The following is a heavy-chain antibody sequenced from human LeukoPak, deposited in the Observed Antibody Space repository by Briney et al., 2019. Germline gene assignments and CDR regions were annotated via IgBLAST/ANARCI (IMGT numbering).Heavy chain of an antibody. CDR3: ARATVTTFNWFDP. CDR1: GGSISSSSYY. D-gene: IGHD4-17*01. V-gene: IGHV4-61*01. CDR2: IYYSGST. J-gene: IGHJ5*02. Sequence: SETLSLTCTVSGGSISSSSYYWSWIRQPPGKGLEWIGYIYYSGSTNYNPSLKSRVTISVDTSKNQFSLKLSSVTAADTAVYYCARATVTTFNWFDPWGQGTVVTVSS.